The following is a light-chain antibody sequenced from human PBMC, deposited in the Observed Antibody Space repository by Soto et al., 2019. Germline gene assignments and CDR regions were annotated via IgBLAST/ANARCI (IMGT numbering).Light chain of an antibody. CDR1: SSDVGSYDH. Sequence: QSALTQPASVSGSPGQSITISCSGTSSDVGSYDHVAWYQQFPGKTPKLMIYEVSNRPSGVSSRFSGSKSGNTASLTISGLQAEDEADYYCISYTGSSTSDVFGSGTKLTVL. CDR3: ISYTGSSTSDV. J-gene: IGLJ1*01. V-gene: IGLV2-14*01. CDR2: EVS.